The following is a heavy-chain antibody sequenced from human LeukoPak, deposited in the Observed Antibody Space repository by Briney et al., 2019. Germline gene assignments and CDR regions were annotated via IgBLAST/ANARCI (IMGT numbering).Heavy chain of an antibody. D-gene: IGHD3-3*01. Sequence: ASLKLSRTASGYTFSSYYMHWVRQAPGQGLEWMGWINPNSGGTNYAQKFQGRVTITRDTSISTAYMELSRLRADDTAVYYCAREARCLLRFLEWFPSWFDPWGQGSLDTVSS. V-gene: IGHV1-2*02. CDR1: GYTFSSYY. CDR3: AREARCLLRFLEWFPSWFDP. CDR2: INPNSGGT. J-gene: IGHJ5*02.